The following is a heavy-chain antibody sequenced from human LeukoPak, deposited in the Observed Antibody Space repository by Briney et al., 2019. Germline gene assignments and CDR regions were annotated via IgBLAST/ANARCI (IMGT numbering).Heavy chain of an antibody. Sequence: TGGSLRLSCAASGFTFSTYWMHWVRQSPEKGLVWVSRVNSDGTFPNYVDSVKGRFTISRDNSKNTLYLQMNSLRAEDTAVYYCAKESTAVAGTPFDYWGQGTLVTVSS. CDR2: VNSDGTFP. J-gene: IGHJ4*02. CDR1: GFTFSTYW. D-gene: IGHD6-19*01. V-gene: IGHV3-74*01. CDR3: AKESTAVAGTPFDY.